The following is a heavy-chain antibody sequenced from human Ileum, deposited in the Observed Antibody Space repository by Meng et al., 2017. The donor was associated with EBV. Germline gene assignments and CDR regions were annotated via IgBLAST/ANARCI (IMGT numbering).Heavy chain of an antibody. CDR3: ARGQKGYFDL. CDR1: GGSISSSNYY. CDR2: IYNSGST. Sequence: QVHLQESGPGLWKPSQTLSLTCTVSGGSISSSNYYWSGIRQPPGKGLEWSGHIYNSGSTYSNPSLKSRITISVDTSKNQFSLKLSSVTAADTAVYYCARGQKGYFDLWGRGTLVTVSS. V-gene: IGHV4-30-4*01. J-gene: IGHJ2*01.